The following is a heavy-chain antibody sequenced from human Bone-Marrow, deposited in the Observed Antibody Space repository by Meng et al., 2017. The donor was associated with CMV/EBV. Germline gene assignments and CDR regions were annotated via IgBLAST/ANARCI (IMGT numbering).Heavy chain of an antibody. D-gene: IGHD4-17*01. CDR2: IRYDGTNK. CDR3: VKDVDDDSGVS. V-gene: IGHV3-30*02. CDR1: GFTFSSYA. Sequence: GESLKISCAASGFTFSSYAMHWVRQAPGKGLEWVAFIRYDGTNKYYADSVRGRFTISRDNSKNTLYLQMNSLRAEDTAVYYCVKDVDDDSGVSWGQGTLVTVSS. J-gene: IGHJ4*02.